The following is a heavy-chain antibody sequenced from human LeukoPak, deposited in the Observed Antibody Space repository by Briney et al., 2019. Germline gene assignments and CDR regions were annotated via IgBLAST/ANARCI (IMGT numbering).Heavy chain of an antibody. CDR3: ARLVGDVTTWDC. CDR2: IKQDESEK. CDR1: GYTFSPYW. J-gene: IGHJ4*02. Sequence: GGSLRLSCVASGYTFSPYWMSWVRQAPGKGLEWVASIKQDESEKYYVDSVKGRFTTSRDNAKSSLYLQMNALRGEDTAVYYCARLVGDVTTWDCWGQGTLVTASS. V-gene: IGHV3-7*03. D-gene: IGHD1-26*01.